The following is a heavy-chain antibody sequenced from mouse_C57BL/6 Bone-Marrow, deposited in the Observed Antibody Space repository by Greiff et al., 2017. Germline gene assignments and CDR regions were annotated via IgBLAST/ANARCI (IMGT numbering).Heavy chain of an antibody. D-gene: IGHD1-1*01. J-gene: IGHJ4*01. V-gene: IGHV5-9-1*02. Sequence: EVKVVESGEGLVKPGGSLKLSCAASGFTFSSYAMSWVRQTPEKRLEWVAYISSGGDYIYYADTVKGRFTISRDNARNILYLQMSSLKSEDTAMYYSVTTVVDYAMDYWGQGTSVTVSS. CDR3: VTTVVDYAMDY. CDR2: ISSGGDYI. CDR1: GFTFSSYA.